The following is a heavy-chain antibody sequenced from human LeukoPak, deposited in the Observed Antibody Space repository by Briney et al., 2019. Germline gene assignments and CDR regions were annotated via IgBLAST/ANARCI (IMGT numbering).Heavy chain of an antibody. V-gene: IGHV3-74*01. Sequence: GGSLRLSCAASGFTFSSYWMRWVRQAPGKGLVWVARINRDGSSTNYADSVKGRFTISRDNAKNTLYLQMNSLRAEDTAVYYCAREGGDAFDIWGQGTMVTVSS. CDR2: INRDGSST. CDR1: GFTFSSYW. CDR3: AREGGDAFDI. D-gene: IGHD2-15*01. J-gene: IGHJ3*02.